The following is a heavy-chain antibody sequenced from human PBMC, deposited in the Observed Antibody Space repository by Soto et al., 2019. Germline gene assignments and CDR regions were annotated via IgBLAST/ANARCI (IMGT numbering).Heavy chain of an antibody. Sequence: PSETLSLTCTVSGGSMSRYYWTWIRQPPGKGLEWIGNIHYTGSTNYNPSLKSRVTILLGTSTSQFSLKVSSVTAADTVVYYCARDLTISSTDGPLDPWGHGTLVTVSS. D-gene: IGHD1-1*01. CDR1: GGSMSRYY. J-gene: IGHJ5*02. V-gene: IGHV4-59*01. CDR2: IHYTGST. CDR3: ARDLTISSTDGPLDP.